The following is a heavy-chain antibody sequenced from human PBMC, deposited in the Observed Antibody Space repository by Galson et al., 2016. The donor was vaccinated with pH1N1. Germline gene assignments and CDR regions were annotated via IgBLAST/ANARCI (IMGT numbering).Heavy chain of an antibody. V-gene: IGHV3-30*18. CDR3: AKATEFCRGGSCYANWCDP. CDR2: ISYDGRNE. D-gene: IGHD2-15*01. Sequence: SLRLSCAASGFTFSSFGMHWVRQAPGKGLEWVAVISYDGRNEYYADSVKGRFPLSRDNSKNTMYMQMNSLRPEDTAMYYCAKATEFCRGGSCYANWCDPWGRGTLVTVSS. J-gene: IGHJ5*02. CDR1: GFTFSSFG.